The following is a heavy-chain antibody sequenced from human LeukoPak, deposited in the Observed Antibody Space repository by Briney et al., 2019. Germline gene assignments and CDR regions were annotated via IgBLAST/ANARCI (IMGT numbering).Heavy chain of an antibody. CDR2: IYYSGST. D-gene: IGHD3-22*01. CDR1: GGPISSGGYY. J-gene: IGHJ4*02. V-gene: IGHV4-31*03. CDR3: ARDSSGLFDY. Sequence: NPSETLSLTCTVSGGPISSGGYYWSWIRQHPGKGLEWIGYIYYSGSTYYNPSLKSRVTISVDTSKNQFSLKLSSVTAADTAVYYCARDSSGLFDYWGQGTLVTVSS.